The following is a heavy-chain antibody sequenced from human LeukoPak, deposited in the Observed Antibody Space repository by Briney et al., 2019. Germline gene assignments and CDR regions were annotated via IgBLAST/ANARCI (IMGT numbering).Heavy chain of an antibody. CDR1: GFTFSSYG. J-gene: IGHJ4*02. Sequence: PGRSLRLSCAASGFTFSSYGMHWDRQAPGKGLEWVAVIWYDGSNKYYADSVKGRFTISRDNSKNTLYLQMNSLRAEDTAVYYCARDKRDSSGYFDYWGQGTLVTVSS. CDR3: ARDKRDSSGYFDY. D-gene: IGHD3-22*01. V-gene: IGHV3-33*01. CDR2: IWYDGSNK.